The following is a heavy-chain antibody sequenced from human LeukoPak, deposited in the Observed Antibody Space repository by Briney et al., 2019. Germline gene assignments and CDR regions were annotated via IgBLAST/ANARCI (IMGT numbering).Heavy chain of an antibody. CDR2: IYTSGIT. Sequence: SETLSLTCTVSGGSISSYYWSWIRQPAGKGLEWIGRIYTSGITNHNPSLKSRVTMSVDTSKNQFSLKLTSVTAADTAVYYCARANSYDSSGHYYEFGYWGQGTLVTVSS. CDR1: GGSISSYY. V-gene: IGHV4-4*07. J-gene: IGHJ4*02. D-gene: IGHD3-22*01. CDR3: ARANSYDSSGHYYEFGY.